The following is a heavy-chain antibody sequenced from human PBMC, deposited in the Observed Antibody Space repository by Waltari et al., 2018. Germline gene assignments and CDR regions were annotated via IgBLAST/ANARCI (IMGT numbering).Heavy chain of an antibody. Sequence: QVQLQESGPGLVKPSQTLSLTCTVSGGSISSGSYYWSWLRQPAGKGLEWIGYIYTSGSTNYNPSLKSRVTISVDTSKNQFSLKLSSVTAADTAVYYCARAYSRSNPTTNWGQGTLVTVSS. CDR2: IYTSGST. D-gene: IGHD6-6*01. CDR3: ARAYSRSNPTTN. J-gene: IGHJ4*02. V-gene: IGHV4-61*09. CDR1: GGSISSGSYY.